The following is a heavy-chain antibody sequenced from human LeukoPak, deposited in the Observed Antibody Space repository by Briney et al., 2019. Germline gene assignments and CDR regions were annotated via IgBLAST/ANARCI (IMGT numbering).Heavy chain of an antibody. V-gene: IGHV3-23*01. D-gene: IGHD6-19*01. CDR3: AKDGFLEAVAGYFDY. CDR2: ISGSGGST. J-gene: IGHJ4*02. Sequence: GGSLRLSCAASGFSFSSYAMSWVRQAPGKGLEWVSAISGSGGSTYYADSVKGRFTISRDNSKNTLYLQMNSLRAEDTAVYYCAKDGFLEAVAGYFDYWGQGTLVTVSS. CDR1: GFSFSSYA.